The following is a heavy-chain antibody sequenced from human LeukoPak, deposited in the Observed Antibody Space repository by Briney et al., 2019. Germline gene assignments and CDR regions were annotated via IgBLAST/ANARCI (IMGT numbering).Heavy chain of an antibody. CDR1: GGSISSSSYY. D-gene: IGHD6-19*01. V-gene: IGHV4-39*07. CDR3: ARDRRMAVAGRGPIDY. Sequence: SETLSLTCTVSGGSISSSSYYWGWIRQPPGKGLEWIGSIYYSGSTYYNPSLKSRVTISVDTSKNQFSLKLSSVTAADTAVYYCARDRRMAVAGRGPIDYWGQGTLVTVSS. CDR2: IYYSGST. J-gene: IGHJ4*02.